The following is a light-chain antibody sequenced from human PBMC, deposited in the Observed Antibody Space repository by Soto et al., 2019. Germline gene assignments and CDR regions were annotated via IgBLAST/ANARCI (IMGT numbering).Light chain of an antibody. CDR1: SSDVGSYDL. CDR2: EAT. CDR3: CSYAGSTTFVV. V-gene: IGLV2-23*02. J-gene: IGLJ2*01. Sequence: QSALTQPASVSGSPGQSITISCTGTSSDVGSYDLVTWYQQHPGTAPKLMIYEATKRPPGVSDRFSGSKSGNTASLTISGLQAEDEAAYYCCSYAGSTTFVVFGGGTKLNVL.